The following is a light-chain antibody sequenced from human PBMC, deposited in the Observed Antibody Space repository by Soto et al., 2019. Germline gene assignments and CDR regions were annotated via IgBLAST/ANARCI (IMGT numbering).Light chain of an antibody. J-gene: IGLJ3*02. V-gene: IGLV2-23*02. Sequence: QSALTQPASVSGSPGQYITISCTGTSSDVGSYNLVSWYQQYPGKPPKLMMCEVSKRPSGISDRFSGSKSGNTASLTISGLQAEDEANYYCCSYGGSSTWVFGGGTKLTVL. CDR2: EVS. CDR3: CSYGGSSTWV. CDR1: SSDVGSYNL.